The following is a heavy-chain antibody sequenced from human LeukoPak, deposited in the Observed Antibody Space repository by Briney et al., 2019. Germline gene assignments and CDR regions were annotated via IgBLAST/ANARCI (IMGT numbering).Heavy chain of an antibody. CDR3: ARSSGWIDF. CDR1: RGRVACNSPA. Sequence: SQTLPPTCALSRGRVACNSPAWDWVKPSPSRGLEWLGRTYYRSKWYNDYAVSVKSRITINPETSKNQFSLQLNSVTLEDTAIYYCARSSGWIDFWGQGTLVTVSS. V-gene: IGHV6-1*01. CDR2: TYYRSKWYN. D-gene: IGHD6-19*01. J-gene: IGHJ4*02.